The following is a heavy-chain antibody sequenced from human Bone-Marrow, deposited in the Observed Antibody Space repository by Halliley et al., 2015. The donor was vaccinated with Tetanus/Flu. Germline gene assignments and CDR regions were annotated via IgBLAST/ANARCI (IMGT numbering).Heavy chain of an antibody. CDR2: RDNGIEK. CDR3: AKDRAITTFFHYFGMDV. D-gene: IGHD1-1*01. Sequence: RDNGIEKPFANSEQGRFTVSRDNSNNTVYLQMDSLRPEDMAVYFCAKDRAITTFFHYFGMDVWGQGTTVIVSS. J-gene: IGHJ6*02. V-gene: IGHV3-30*02.